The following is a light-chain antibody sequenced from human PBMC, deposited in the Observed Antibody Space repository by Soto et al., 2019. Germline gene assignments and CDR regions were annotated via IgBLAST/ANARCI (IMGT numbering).Light chain of an antibody. J-gene: IGKJ5*01. CDR2: DAS. V-gene: IGKV3-11*01. CDR3: QQRSNWPPIT. Sequence: ETVLTQSPATLSLSPGERATLSCRASQSVSSYLAWYQQKPGQAPNLLIYDASNRATGIPARFSGSGSGTDFTLTISSLEPEDFAVYYCQQRSNWPPITFGQGTRLEIK. CDR1: QSVSSY.